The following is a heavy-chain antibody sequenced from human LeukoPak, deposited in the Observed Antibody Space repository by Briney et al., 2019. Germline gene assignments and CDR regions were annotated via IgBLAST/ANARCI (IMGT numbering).Heavy chain of an antibody. CDR1: GFTFDDYG. CDR3: ARGEGGSYYYYMDV. D-gene: IGHD1-26*01. J-gene: IGHJ6*03. CDR2: INWNGGST. Sequence: PGGSLRLSCAASGFTFDDYGMSWVRQAPGKGLEWVSGINWNGGSTGYADSVKGRFTISRDNAKNSLYLQMNSLRAEDTALYYCARGEGGSYYYYMDVWGKGTTVTVSS. V-gene: IGHV3-20*04.